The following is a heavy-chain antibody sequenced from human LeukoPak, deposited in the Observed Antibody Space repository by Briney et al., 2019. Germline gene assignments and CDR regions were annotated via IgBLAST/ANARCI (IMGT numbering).Heavy chain of an antibody. CDR3: ARPSNRFGFYDY. CDR2: IKQDGNEE. CDR1: GFTFSNYW. V-gene: IGHV3-7*01. D-gene: IGHD3-3*01. Sequence: GGSLRLSCAASGFTFSNYWMTWVRQAPGKGLEWVANIKQDGNEEYYVDSVKGRFTISRDNAKNSLYLQMNSLRAEDTAVYYCARPSNRFGFYDYWGQGTLVTVSS. J-gene: IGHJ4*02.